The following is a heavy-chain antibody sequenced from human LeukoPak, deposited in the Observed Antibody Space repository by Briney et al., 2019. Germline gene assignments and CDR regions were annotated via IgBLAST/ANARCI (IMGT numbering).Heavy chain of an antibody. J-gene: IGHJ4*02. CDR3: ARFGRSSRYYFDY. D-gene: IGHD6-6*01. CDR1: GFTFSSYS. V-gene: IGHV3-21*01. CDR2: ISSSSSYI. Sequence: GGSLRLSCAASGFTFSSYSMNWVRQAPWKGLEWVSSISSSSSYIYYADSVKGRFTISRDNAKNSLYLQMNSLRAEDTAVYYCARFGRSSRYYFDYWGQGTLVTVSS.